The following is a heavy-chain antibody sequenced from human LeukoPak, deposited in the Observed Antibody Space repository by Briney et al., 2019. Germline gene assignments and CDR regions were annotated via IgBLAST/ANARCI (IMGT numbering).Heavy chain of an antibody. CDR1: GGSISSGSYY. J-gene: IGHJ6*03. V-gene: IGHV4-61*02. Sequence: SETLSLTCTVSGGSISSGSYYWSWIWQPAGKGLEWIGRIYTSGSTNYNPSLKSRVTISVDTSKNQFSLKLSSVTAADTAVYYCARDGVIPAAKIYYYYYYMDVWGKGTTVTVSS. CDR3: ARDGVIPAAKIYYYYYYMDV. D-gene: IGHD2-2*01. CDR2: IYTSGST.